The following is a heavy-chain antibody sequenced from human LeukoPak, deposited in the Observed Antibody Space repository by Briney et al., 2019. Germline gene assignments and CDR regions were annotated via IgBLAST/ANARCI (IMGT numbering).Heavy chain of an antibody. CDR1: GGSISSYY. D-gene: IGHD6-13*01. CDR3: ARQYSSSWYVDY. Sequence: SETLSLTCTVSGGSISSYYWSWIRQPPGKGLERIGYIYTSGSTNYNPSLKSRVTISVDTSKNQFSLKLSSVTAADTAVYYCARQYSSSWYVDYWGQGTLVTVSS. V-gene: IGHV4-4*09. J-gene: IGHJ4*02. CDR2: IYTSGST.